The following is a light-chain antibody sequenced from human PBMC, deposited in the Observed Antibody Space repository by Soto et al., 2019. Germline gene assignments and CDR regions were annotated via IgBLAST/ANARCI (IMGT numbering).Light chain of an antibody. J-gene: IGKJ5*01. CDR2: DAS. CDR3: QQRSNWPPSIT. CDR1: QSVGSF. Sequence: EIVLTQSPATLSLSPGERATLSCRASQSVGSFLAWYQQQPGQAPRLLIYDASNRATGIPARFSGSGSGTDFTLTISSLEPEDFAVYYCQQRSNWPPSITFGQGTRLEIK. V-gene: IGKV3-11*01.